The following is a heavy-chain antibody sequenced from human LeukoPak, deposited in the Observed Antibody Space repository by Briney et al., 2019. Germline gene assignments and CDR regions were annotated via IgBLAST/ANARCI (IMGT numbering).Heavy chain of an antibody. V-gene: IGHV1-2*02. CDR3: ARGYSSSWYELNY. CDR2: INPNSGGT. J-gene: IGHJ4*02. D-gene: IGHD6-13*01. Sequence: ASAKVSCKASGGTFSSYAISWVRQAPGQGLEWMGWINPNSGGTNYAQKFQGRVTMTRDTSISTAYMELSRLRSDDTAVYYCARGYSSSWYELNYWGQGTLVTVSS. CDR1: GGTFSSYA.